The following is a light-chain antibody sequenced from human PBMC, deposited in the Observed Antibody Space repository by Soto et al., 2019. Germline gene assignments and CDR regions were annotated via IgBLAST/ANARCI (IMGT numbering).Light chain of an antibody. J-gene: IGLJ3*02. V-gene: IGLV1-40*01. CDR3: QSYDSSLSGWV. CDR1: SSNIGAGYD. CDR2: GNS. Sequence: QPVLTQPPSVSGAPGQRVTISCTGSSSNIGAGYDVHWYQQLPGTAPKLLIYGNSNRPSGVPDRFSGSKSGTSASLAITGLQAEAEADYYCQSYDSSLSGWVFGGGTKVTVL.